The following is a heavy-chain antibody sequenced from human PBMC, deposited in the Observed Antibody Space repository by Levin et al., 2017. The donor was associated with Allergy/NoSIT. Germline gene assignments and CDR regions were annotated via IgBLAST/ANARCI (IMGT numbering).Heavy chain of an antibody. CDR2: ISGSGGST. J-gene: IGHJ4*02. Sequence: PGGSLRLSCAASGFSFSSYAMSWVRQAPGKGLEWVSGISGSGGSTNYADSVKGRFTISRDNSRNTVYLQMNSLRAEDTAVYYCAKDNWLSSSYPDYWGQGTLVTVSS. V-gene: IGHV3-23*01. CDR1: GFSFSSYA. D-gene: IGHD6-13*01. CDR3: AKDNWLSSSYPDY.